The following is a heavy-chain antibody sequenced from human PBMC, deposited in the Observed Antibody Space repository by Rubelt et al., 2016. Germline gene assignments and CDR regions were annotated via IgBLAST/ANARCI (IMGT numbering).Heavy chain of an antibody. Sequence: EVQLVESGGGLIQPGGSLRLSCAASGFTVSSHYMSWVRQAPGKGLEWVGRIKSNSNGGTTDYAAPVKGRFTISRDDSENTLYWQMNSLRTEDTARYDCTTYRLVTSPTEDDDYGGQGTLVTVSS. J-gene: IGHJ4*02. CDR1: GFTVSSHY. CDR2: IKSNSNGGTT. D-gene: IGHD4-17*01. CDR3: TTYRLVTSPTEDDDY. V-gene: IGHV3-15*01.